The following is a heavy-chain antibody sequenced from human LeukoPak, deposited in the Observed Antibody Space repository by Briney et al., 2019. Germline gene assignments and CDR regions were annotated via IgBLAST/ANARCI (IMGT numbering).Heavy chain of an antibody. D-gene: IGHD3-10*01. CDR1: GGSISSGGYY. CDR3: ARADVLLWFGELYSNWFDP. CDR2: TYYSGST. J-gene: IGHJ5*02. V-gene: IGHV4-31*03. Sequence: PSQTLSLTCTVSGGSISSGGYYWSWIRQHPGKGLEWIGYTYYSGSTYYNPSLKSRVTISVDTSKNQFSLKLSSVTAADTAVYYCARADVLLWFGELYSNWFDPWGQGTLVTVSS.